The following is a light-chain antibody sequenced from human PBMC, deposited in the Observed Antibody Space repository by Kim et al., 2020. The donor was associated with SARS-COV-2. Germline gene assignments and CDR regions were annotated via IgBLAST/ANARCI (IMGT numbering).Light chain of an antibody. CDR1: SLRSYY. CDR3: NSRDSSGNHRYV. J-gene: IGLJ1*01. Sequence: SSELTQDPAVSVALGQTVRITCQGDSLRSYYASWYQQKPGQAPVLVIYGKNNRPSGIPDRFSGSSSGNTASLTITGAQAEDEADYYCNSRDSSGNHRYVFGTGTKVTFL. CDR2: GKN. V-gene: IGLV3-19*01.